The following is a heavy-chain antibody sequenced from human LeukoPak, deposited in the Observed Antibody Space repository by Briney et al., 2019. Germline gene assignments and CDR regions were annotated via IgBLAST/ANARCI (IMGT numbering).Heavy chain of an antibody. Sequence: PSETLSLTRTVSGGSISSGGYYWSWIRQHPGKGLEWIGYIYCSGSTYYNPSLKSRVTISVDTSKNQFSLKLSSVTAADTAVYYCARLRQLVPDYWGQGTLVTVSS. CDR2: IYCSGST. J-gene: IGHJ4*02. V-gene: IGHV4-31*03. D-gene: IGHD6-13*01. CDR1: GGSISSGGYY. CDR3: ARLRQLVPDY.